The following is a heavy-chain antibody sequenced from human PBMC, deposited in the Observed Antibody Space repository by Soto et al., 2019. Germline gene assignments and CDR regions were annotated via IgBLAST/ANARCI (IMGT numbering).Heavy chain of an antibody. CDR1: GGSISSAAYC. J-gene: IGHJ4*02. CDR2: IYDGGTT. Sequence: PSETLSLTCTVSGGSISSAAYCWSWIRQSPDKGLEWIGHIYDGGTTYSSPSLKGRVTISADTSETQFSLKLSSVTAADTAVYYCARGPPLLWGQGTLVTVSS. V-gene: IGHV4-30-4*01. CDR3: ARGPPLL.